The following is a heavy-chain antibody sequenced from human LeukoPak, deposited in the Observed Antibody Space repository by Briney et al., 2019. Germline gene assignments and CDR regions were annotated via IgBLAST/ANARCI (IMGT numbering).Heavy chain of an antibody. Sequence: GGSLRLSCAASGFTFSSYSMNWVRQAPGKGLEWVSSISSGSSYIYYADSVKGRFTISRDNAKNTLYLQMNSLRAEDTAVYYCARGEAIWFDPWGQGTLVTVSS. D-gene: IGHD1-26*01. CDR2: ISSGSSYI. J-gene: IGHJ5*02. V-gene: IGHV3-21*01. CDR3: ARGEAIWFDP. CDR1: GFTFSSYS.